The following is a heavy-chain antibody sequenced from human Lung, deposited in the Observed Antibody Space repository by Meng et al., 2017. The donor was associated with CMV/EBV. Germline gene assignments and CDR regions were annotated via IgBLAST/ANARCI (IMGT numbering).Heavy chain of an antibody. J-gene: IGHJ4*02. Sequence: SETLSLXXTVSGDSMNNYYWNWIRQPPGKGLEWIGYMYYSGSTNYNPSLKSRVTISVDTSKNQFSLILSSVTAADTAVYYCARGGRGAAAGQDYWGQGTRVTVSS. D-gene: IGHD6-13*01. V-gene: IGHV4-59*01. CDR1: GDSMNNYY. CDR2: MYYSGST. CDR3: ARGGRGAAAGQDY.